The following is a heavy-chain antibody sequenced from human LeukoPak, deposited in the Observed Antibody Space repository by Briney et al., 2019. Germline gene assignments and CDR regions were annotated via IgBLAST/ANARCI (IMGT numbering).Heavy chain of an antibody. V-gene: IGHV3-23*01. J-gene: IGHJ6*02. CDR2: ISGSGGST. CDR1: GFTFSSYA. CDR3: AKDQYSSGWCLRVPQYYYYGMDV. Sequence: GASLRLSCAASGFTFSSYAMSWVRQAPGKGLEWVSAISGSGGSTYYADSVKGRFTISRDNSKNTLYLQMNSLRAEDTAVYYCAKDQYSSGWCLRVPQYYYYGMDVWGQGTTVTVSS. D-gene: IGHD6-19*01.